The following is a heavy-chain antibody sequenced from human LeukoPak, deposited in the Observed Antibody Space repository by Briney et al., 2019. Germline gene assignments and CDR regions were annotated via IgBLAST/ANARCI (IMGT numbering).Heavy chain of an antibody. V-gene: IGHV3-15*07. Sequence: GGSLRISCVASTFTKAWMNWVRQAPGKGLEWVGRVKNRGDGRTTDYAAPVKGRFTISRDDSKRTVYLQMNSLKTEDTAVYFCTTEYFGGFEYWGQGTLVTVSS. CDR3: TTEYFGGFEY. J-gene: IGHJ4*02. CDR2: VKNRGDGRTT. CDR1: TFTKAW. D-gene: IGHD3-16*01.